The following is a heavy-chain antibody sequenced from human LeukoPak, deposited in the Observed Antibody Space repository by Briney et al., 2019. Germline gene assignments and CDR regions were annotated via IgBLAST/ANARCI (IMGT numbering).Heavy chain of an antibody. D-gene: IGHD3-10*01. CDR2: INHSGST. CDR1: GGSFSGYY. Sequence: SETLSLTCAVYGGSFSGYYWSWIRQPPGKGLERIEEINHSGSTNYNPSLKSRVTISVDTSKNQFSLKLSSVTAAGTAVYYCARAPHYGSGSYAYYYYYMDVWGKGTTVTVSS. J-gene: IGHJ6*03. V-gene: IGHV4-34*01. CDR3: ARAPHYGSGSYAYYYYYMDV.